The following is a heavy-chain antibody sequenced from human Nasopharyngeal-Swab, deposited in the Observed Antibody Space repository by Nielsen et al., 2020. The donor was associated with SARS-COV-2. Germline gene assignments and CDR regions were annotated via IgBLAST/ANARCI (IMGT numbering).Heavy chain of an antibody. CDR3: ARSFTVTTNGYYYYYMDV. CDR2: MNPNSGNT. CDR1: GYTFTSYD. V-gene: IGHV1-8*01. D-gene: IGHD4-17*01. Sequence: ASVKVSCKASGYTFTSYDINWVRQATGQGLEWMGWMNPNSGNTGYAQKFQGRVTITRDTSASTAYMELSSLRSEDTAVYYCARSFTVTTNGYYYYYMDVWGKGTTVTVSS. J-gene: IGHJ6*03.